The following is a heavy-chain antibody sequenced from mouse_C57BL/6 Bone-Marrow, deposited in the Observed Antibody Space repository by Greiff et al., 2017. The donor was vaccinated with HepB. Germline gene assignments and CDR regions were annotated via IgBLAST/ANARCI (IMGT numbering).Heavy chain of an antibody. CDR1: GFTFTDYY. Sequence: EVKVVESGGGLVQPGGSLSLSCAASGFTFTDYYMSWVRQPPGKALEWLGFIRNKANGYTTEYSASVKGRFTISRDNSQSILYLQMNALRAEDSATYYCARSYYSNYDYAMDYWGQGTSVTVSS. D-gene: IGHD2-5*01. CDR2: IRNKANGYTT. J-gene: IGHJ4*01. V-gene: IGHV7-3*01. CDR3: ARSYYSNYDYAMDY.